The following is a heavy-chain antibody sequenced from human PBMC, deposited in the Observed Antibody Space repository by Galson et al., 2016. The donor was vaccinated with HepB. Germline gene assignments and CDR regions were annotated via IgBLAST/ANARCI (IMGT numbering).Heavy chain of an antibody. Sequence: PALVKPTQTLTLTCTFSGFSLSTSGMRMDWVRQPPGKALEWLARIDWNDNKFYNASLKTRLTISKDTSKNRVVLTMTNMDPADTATYYCARIAAAGPYYFGMDVWGQGSLVTVSS. J-gene: IGHJ6*02. V-gene: IGHV2-70*04. CDR1: GFSLSTSGMR. D-gene: IGHD6-13*01. CDR2: IDWNDNK. CDR3: ARIAAAGPYYFGMDV.